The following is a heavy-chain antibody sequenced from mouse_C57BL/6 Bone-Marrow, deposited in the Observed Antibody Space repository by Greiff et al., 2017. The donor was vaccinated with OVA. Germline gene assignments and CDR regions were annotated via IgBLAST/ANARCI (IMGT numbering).Heavy chain of an antibody. CDR1: GYTFTSYW. Sequence: QVQLQQPGTELVKPGASVNLSCKASGYTFTSYWMHWVKQRPGQGLEWIGNINPSNGGTKSTETFKSKATLTVDKSASTAYMQLSSLTSEDSAVYYCARLTSYDYDGAWFAYWGQGTLVTVSA. D-gene: IGHD2-4*01. CDR3: ARLTSYDYDGAWFAY. J-gene: IGHJ3*01. V-gene: IGHV1-53*01. CDR2: INPSNGGT.